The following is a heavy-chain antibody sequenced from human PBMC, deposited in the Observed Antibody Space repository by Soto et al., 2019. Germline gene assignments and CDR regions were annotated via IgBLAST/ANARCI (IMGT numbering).Heavy chain of an antibody. CDR3: RGVYDSSGVYFHH. V-gene: IGHV3-23*01. CDR1: GFSFSSYT. CDR2: INTSGDTT. Sequence: GGSLRLGCAASGFSFSSYTLTWFRHAPGKALDXVSSINTSGDTTPYANSVKCKFTIFRDNSKKTLFLQMNSPRAEDTAVYYCRGVYDSSGVYFHHWGQGTLVTVSS. J-gene: IGHJ1*01. D-gene: IGHD3-22*01.